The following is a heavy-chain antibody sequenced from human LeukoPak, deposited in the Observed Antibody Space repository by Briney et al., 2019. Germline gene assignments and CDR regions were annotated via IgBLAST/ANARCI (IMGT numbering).Heavy chain of an antibody. CDR2: INPNSGGT. CDR3: ARARGKTLLGY. Sequence: GASVKVSCKASGYTFTGYYMHWVRQASGQGLEWMGWINPNSGGTNHAQKFQGRVTMTRDTSISTAYMELSRLRSDDTAVYYCARARGKTLLGYWGQGTLVTVSS. D-gene: IGHD4-23*01. J-gene: IGHJ4*02. CDR1: GYTFTGYY. V-gene: IGHV1-2*02.